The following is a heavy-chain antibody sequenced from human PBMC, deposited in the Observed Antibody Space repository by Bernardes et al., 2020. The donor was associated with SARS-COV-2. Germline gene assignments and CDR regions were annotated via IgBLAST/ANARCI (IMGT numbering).Heavy chain of an antibody. Sequence: RIRSCVASGFAFSDFGMAWVRQAPGKGLEWVSTLNTDGENTHYADSVKGRFTISRDNSKNMLYLQMNSLRAEDTAVYYCANDAGVDVFFDYWGQGTLVTVSS. CDR2: LNTDGENT. D-gene: IGHD7-27*01. J-gene: IGHJ4*02. V-gene: IGHV3-23*01. CDR3: ANDAGVDVFFDY. CDR1: GFAFSDFG.